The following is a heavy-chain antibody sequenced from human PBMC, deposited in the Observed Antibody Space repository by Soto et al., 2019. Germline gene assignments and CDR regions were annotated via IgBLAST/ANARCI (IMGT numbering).Heavy chain of an antibody. J-gene: IGHJ6*02. V-gene: IGHV3-33*01. Sequence: GGSLRLSCAASGFTFSSYGMHWVRQAPGKGLEWVAVIWYDGSNKYYADSVKGRFTISRDNSKNTLYLQMNSLRAEDTAVYYCARDRIGLISQWRDLYYYYGTDVQGPTTILTVS. CDR2: IWYDGSNK. CDR3: ARDRIGLISQWRDLYYYYGTDV. D-gene: IGHD6-19*01. CDR1: GFTFSSYG.